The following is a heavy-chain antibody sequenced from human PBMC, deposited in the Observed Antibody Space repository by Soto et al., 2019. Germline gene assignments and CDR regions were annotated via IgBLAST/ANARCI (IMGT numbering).Heavy chain of an antibody. CDR3: ATRDRPGYCNGGSCYSYYYGMDV. CDR2: INPSGGST. Sequence: ASVKVSCKASGFTFTTYYMQWVRQAPGQGLEWMGIINPSGGSTSYAQKFQGRVTMTRDTSTSTLYMELSSLRSEDTAVYYCATRDRPGYCNGGSCYSYYYGMDVWRQGTTVTVSS. D-gene: IGHD2-15*01. CDR1: GFTFTTYY. J-gene: IGHJ6*02. V-gene: IGHV1-46*01.